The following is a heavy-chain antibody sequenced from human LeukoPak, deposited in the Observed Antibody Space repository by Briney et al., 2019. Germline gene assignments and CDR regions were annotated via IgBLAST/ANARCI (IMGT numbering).Heavy chain of an antibody. CDR3: ANARGGGSGYYYDGRFDYYYGMDV. CDR1: GFTFSSYG. CDR2: ISYDGSNK. J-gene: IGHJ6*02. D-gene: IGHD3-22*01. V-gene: IGHV3-30*18. Sequence: GGSLRLSCAASGFTFSSYGMHWVRQAPGKGLEWVAVISYDGSNKYYADSVKGRFTISRDNSKNTLCLQMNSLRAEDTAVYYCANARGGGSGYYYDGRFDYYYGMDVWGQGTTVTVSS.